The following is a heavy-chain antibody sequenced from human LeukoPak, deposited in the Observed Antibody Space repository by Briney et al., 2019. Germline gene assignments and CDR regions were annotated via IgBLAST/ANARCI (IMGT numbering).Heavy chain of an antibody. CDR1: GFTFSSYA. CDR2: ISGSGGST. Sequence: PGGSLRLSCAASGFTFSSYAMSWVRQAPGKGLEWVSAISGSGGSTYYTDSVKGRFTISRDNSKNTLYLQMNILRAEDTAVYYCAKDRYYYGSGSTYFDYWGQGTLVTVSS. V-gene: IGHV3-23*01. D-gene: IGHD3-10*01. J-gene: IGHJ4*02. CDR3: AKDRYYYGSGSTYFDY.